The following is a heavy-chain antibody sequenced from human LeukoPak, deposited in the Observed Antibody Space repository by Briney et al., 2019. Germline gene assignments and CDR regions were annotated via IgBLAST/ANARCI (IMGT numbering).Heavy chain of an antibody. Sequence: TSETLSLTCAVYGGSFSGYYWSWVRKTPGKGLEWIGEINDSGSTHNNPSLESRVTISVDTSNNQFSLRLSSVTAADTAVYYCASSPSQLVPFDYWGQGILVTVSS. CDR3: ASSPSQLVPFDY. D-gene: IGHD6-6*01. CDR1: GGSFSGYY. CDR2: INDSGST. V-gene: IGHV4-34*01. J-gene: IGHJ4*02.